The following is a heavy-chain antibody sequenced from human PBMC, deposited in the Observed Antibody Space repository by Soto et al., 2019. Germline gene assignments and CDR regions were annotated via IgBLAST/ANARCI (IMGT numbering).Heavy chain of an antibody. J-gene: IGHJ4*02. D-gene: IGHD5-18*01. V-gene: IGHV4-31*03. Sequence: LSLTCTVSGGSISSGGYYWSWIRQHPGKGLEWIGYIYDSGSTYYNPSLKSRVTISVDTSKNQFSLKLSSVTAADTAVYYCARDTYPRAYSYGSLDYWGQGTLVTVSS. CDR1: GGSISSGGYY. CDR2: IYDSGST. CDR3: ARDTYPRAYSYGSLDY.